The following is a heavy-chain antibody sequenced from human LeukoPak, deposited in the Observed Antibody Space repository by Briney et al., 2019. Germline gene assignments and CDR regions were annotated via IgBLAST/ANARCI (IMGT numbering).Heavy chain of an antibody. CDR3: ARASCRFCGVDV. J-gene: IGHJ6*02. V-gene: IGHV4-34*01. CDR1: DGSFSSYY. CDR2: INHSGST. D-gene: IGHD3-3*01. Sequence: SETLSLTCAVSDGSFSSYYWSWIRQTPEKGLEWIGEINHSGSTNYNPSLKSRVTISMDASRDQFSLRLSSVTAADTAVYYCARASCRFCGVDVWGQGTTVTVSS.